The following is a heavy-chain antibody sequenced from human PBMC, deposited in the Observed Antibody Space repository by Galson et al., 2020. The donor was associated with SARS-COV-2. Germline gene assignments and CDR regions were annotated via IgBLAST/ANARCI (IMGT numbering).Heavy chain of an antibody. CDR1: GFPFSSYW. CDR2: INSDGSST. Sequence: GGSLRLSCAASGFPFSSYWMHWVRQAPGKGLVWVSRINSDGSSTSYADSVKGRFTISRDNAKNTLYLQMNSLRAEDTAVYYCARGMSFGFVAALDYWGQGTLVTVSS. J-gene: IGHJ4*02. CDR3: ARGMSFGFVAALDY. D-gene: IGHD6-6*01. V-gene: IGHV3-74*01.